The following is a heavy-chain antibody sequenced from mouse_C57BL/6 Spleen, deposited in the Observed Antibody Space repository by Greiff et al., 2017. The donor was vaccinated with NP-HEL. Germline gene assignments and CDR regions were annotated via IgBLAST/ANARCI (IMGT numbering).Heavy chain of an antibody. CDR1: GYTFTSYT. CDR3: ALITTVVATDY. J-gene: IGHJ2*01. CDR2: INPSSGYT. V-gene: IGHV1-4*01. D-gene: IGHD1-1*01. Sequence: VQLVESGAELARPGASVKMSCKASGYTFTSYTMHWVKQRPGQGLEWIGYINPSSGYTKYNQKFKDKATLTADKSSSTAYMQLSSLTSEDSAVYYCALITTVVATDYWGQGTTLTVSS.